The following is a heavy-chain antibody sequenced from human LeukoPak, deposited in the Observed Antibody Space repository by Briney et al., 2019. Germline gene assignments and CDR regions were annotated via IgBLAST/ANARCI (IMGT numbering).Heavy chain of an antibody. CDR2: INPNSGGT. V-gene: IGHV1-2*02. Sequence: GASVKVSRKASGYTFTGYYMHWVRQAPGQGLEWMGWINPNSGGTNYAQKFQGRVTMTRDTSISTAYMELSRLRSDDTAVYYCARDPLHYASSDSWYVTYYYYGMDVWGQGTTVTVSS. D-gene: IGHD6-13*01. CDR1: GYTFTGYY. J-gene: IGHJ6*02. CDR3: ARDPLHYASSDSWYVTYYYYGMDV.